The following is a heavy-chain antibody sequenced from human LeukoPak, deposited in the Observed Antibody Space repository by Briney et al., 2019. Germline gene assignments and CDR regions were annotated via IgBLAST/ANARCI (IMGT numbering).Heavy chain of an antibody. Sequence: GGSLRLSCAASGFTFSSYWMTWVRQATGKGLEWVANIKQDGNEKYYVDSVKGRFTISRDNAKNSLYLQMNSLRAEDTAVYYCARASGALLNTCFDPWGQGTLVTVSS. CDR1: GFTFSSYW. CDR3: ARASGALLNTCFDP. D-gene: IGHD1-26*01. V-gene: IGHV3-7*01. J-gene: IGHJ5*02. CDR2: IKQDGNEK.